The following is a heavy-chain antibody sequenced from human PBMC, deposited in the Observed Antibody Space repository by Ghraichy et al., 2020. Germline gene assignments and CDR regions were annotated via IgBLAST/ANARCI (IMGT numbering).Heavy chain of an antibody. Sequence: SETLSLTCAVYGGSFSGYYWSWIRQPPGKGLEWIGEINHSGITNYNPSLKSRVTISVDTSKNQFSLKLSSVTAADTAVYYCARGTWVIMFGEVITTAQDAFDIWGQGTMVTVSS. D-gene: IGHD3-16*02. J-gene: IGHJ3*02. CDR2: INHSGIT. CDR3: ARGTWVIMFGEVITTAQDAFDI. CDR1: GGSFSGYY. V-gene: IGHV4-34*01.